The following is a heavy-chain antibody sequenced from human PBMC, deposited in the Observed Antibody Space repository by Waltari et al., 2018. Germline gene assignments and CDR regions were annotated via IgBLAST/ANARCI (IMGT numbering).Heavy chain of an antibody. CDR3: AKDYSSYHGWFDP. V-gene: IGHV3-23*04. CDR1: GFHFSRYA. J-gene: IGHJ5*02. Sequence: EVQLVESGGGLVQPGGSLSLSCAASGFHFSRYAMSWVRQAPGKGLEWVSAISGSGGSTYYADSVKGRFTISRDNSKNTLYLQMNSLRAEDTAVYYCAKDYSSYHGWFDPWGQGTLVTVSS. D-gene: IGHD6-6*01. CDR2: ISGSGGST.